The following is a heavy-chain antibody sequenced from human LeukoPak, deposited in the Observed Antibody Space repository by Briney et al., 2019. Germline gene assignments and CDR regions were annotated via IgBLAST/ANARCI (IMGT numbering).Heavy chain of an antibody. D-gene: IGHD3-9*01. CDR1: GYSFTSYW. V-gene: IGHV5-51*01. J-gene: IGHJ3*02. CDR3: ARRPLPVLRYFDWSDDAFDI. CDR2: IYPGDSDT. Sequence: GESLKISCKGSGYSFTSYWIGWVRPMPGKGLEWMGIIYPGDSDTRYSPSFQGQVTISADKSISTAYLQWSSLKASDTAMYYCARRPLPVLRYFDWSDDAFDIWGQGTMVTVSS.